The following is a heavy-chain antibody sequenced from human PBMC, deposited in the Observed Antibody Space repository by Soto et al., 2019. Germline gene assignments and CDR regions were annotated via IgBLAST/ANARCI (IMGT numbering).Heavy chain of an antibody. CDR3: AIGWSSGYKTTDAFDI. CDR1: GYTFTSYG. V-gene: IGHV1-18*01. CDR2: ISAYNGNT. D-gene: IGHD3-22*01. J-gene: IGHJ3*02. Sequence: ASVKVSCKASGYTFTSYGISWVRQAPGQGLEWMGWISAYNGNTNYAQKLQGRVTMTTDTSTSTAYMELRSLRSDDTAVYYCAIGWSSGYKTTDAFDIWGQGTMVNVSS.